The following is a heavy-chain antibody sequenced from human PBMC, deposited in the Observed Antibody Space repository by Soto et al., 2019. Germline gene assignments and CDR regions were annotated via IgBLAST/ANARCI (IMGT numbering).Heavy chain of an antibody. CDR3: ARGWSGYPKPNGWFDP. J-gene: IGHJ5*02. V-gene: IGHV4-31*03. CDR2: IYYSGST. Sequence: TLSLTCTVSGGSISSGGYYWSWIRQHPGKGLEWIGYIYYSGSTYYNPSLKSRVTISVDTSKNQFSLKLSSVTAADTAVYYCARGWSGYPKPNGWFDPWGQGTLVTVSS. D-gene: IGHD3-3*01. CDR1: GGSISSGGYY.